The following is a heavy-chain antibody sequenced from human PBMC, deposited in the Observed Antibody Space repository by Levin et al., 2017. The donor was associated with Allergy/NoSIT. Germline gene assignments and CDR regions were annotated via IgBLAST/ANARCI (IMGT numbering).Heavy chain of an antibody. V-gene: IGHV4-59*08. Sequence: AGGSLRLSCTVSGGSISSYYWSWIRQPPGKGLEWIGYIYYSGSTNYNYNPSLKSRVTISVDTSKNQFSLKLSSVTAADTAVYYCARGYCSSTSCWRDAFDIWGQGTMVTVSS. CDR1: GGSISSYY. D-gene: IGHD2-2*01. CDR3: ARGYCSSTSCWRDAFDI. CDR2: IYYSGSTNY. J-gene: IGHJ3*02.